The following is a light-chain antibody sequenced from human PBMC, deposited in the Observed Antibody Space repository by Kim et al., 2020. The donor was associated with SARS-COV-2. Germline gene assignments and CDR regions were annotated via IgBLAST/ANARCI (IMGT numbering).Light chain of an antibody. CDR1: QSVSSE. CDR2: DAS. CDR3: QQYSDWPPLT. Sequence: SPGESATLSCRASQSVSSELAWYQHKPGQAPMLLVYDASTSATGIPARFSGSRSGTDFTLTIRSLQSEDLAVYYRQQYSDWPPLTFGGGTKVDIK. V-gene: IGKV3-15*01. J-gene: IGKJ4*01.